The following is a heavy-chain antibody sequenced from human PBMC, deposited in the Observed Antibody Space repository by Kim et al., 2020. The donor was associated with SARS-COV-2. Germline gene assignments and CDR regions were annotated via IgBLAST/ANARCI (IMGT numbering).Heavy chain of an antibody. CDR2: GGVT. D-gene: IGHD1-26*01. Sequence: GGVTIYHQRVQGRVTVTRDTSTSTLYMELSSLRSEDTAVYYCARESNSFDYWGQGSLVTVSS. V-gene: IGHV1-46*01. CDR3: ARESNSFDY. J-gene: IGHJ4*02.